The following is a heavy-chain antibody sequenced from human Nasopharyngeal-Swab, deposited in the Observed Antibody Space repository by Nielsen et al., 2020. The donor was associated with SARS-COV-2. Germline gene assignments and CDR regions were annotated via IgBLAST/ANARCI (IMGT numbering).Heavy chain of an antibody. Sequence: ASVQVSCKASGYTFTGYYMHWVRQAPGQGLEWMGRINPNSGGTNYAQKFQGRVTMTRDTSISTAYMELSRLRSDATAVYYCARVSGYYYYMDVWGKGTTVTVSS. CDR3: ARVSGYYYYMDV. CDR1: GYTFTGYY. V-gene: IGHV1-2*06. CDR2: INPNSGGT. J-gene: IGHJ6*03.